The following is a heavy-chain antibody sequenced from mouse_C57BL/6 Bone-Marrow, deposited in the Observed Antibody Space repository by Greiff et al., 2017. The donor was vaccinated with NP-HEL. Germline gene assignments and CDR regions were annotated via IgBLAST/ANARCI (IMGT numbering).Heavy chain of an antibody. CDR1: GYTFTDYY. Sequence: EVQLQQSGPELVKPGASVKISCKASGYTFTDYYMNWVKQSHGKSLEWIGDINPNNGGTSYNQKFKGKATLTVDTSSSTAYMELRSLTSEDSAVDYCARWVLTDPYWYFDVWGTGTTVTVAS. CDR2: INPNNGGT. V-gene: IGHV1-26*01. CDR3: ARWVLTDPYWYFDV. J-gene: IGHJ1*03. D-gene: IGHD1-1*01.